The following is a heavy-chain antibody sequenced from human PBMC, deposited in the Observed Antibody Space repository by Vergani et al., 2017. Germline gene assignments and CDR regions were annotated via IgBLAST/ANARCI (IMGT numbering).Heavy chain of an antibody. CDR2: INPNSGGT. D-gene: IGHD3-22*01. CDR3: ARESLPYYYDSSGYPYDFDAFDI. Sequence: QVQLVQSGSELKKPGASVKVSCEASGYTFTDYAMTWVRQAPGQGLEWMGFINPNSGGTNAQKFQGRVTMTRDTSISTAYMELSRLRSDDTAVYYCARESLPYYYDSSGYPYDFDAFDIWGQGTMVTVSS. V-gene: IGHV1-2*02. J-gene: IGHJ3*02. CDR1: GYTFTDYA.